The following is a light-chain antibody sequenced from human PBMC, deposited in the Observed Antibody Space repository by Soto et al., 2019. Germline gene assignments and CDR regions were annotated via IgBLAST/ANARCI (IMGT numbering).Light chain of an antibody. Sequence: EIGMTESPATLSVSPGERATLSCRASQSVSSNLAWYQQKPGQAPRLLIFATSRRATDIPDRFSGSGSGTDFTLAIRRLEPEDFAVYYCHQFGYSPRTFGQGTKVDIK. CDR2: ATS. CDR3: HQFGYSPRT. V-gene: IGKV3-20*01. CDR1: QSVSSN. J-gene: IGKJ1*01.